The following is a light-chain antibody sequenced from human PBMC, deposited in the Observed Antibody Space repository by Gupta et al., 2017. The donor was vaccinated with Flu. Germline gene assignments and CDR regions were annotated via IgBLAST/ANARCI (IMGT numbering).Light chain of an antibody. CDR2: LGS. J-gene: IGKJ2*01. CDR3: MQALQTPPT. CDR1: QSLLHSNGYNY. V-gene: IGKV2-28*01. Sequence: GDPASISCRSSQSLLHSNGYNYLDWYLQKPGQSPQLLIYLGSNRASGVPDRFSGSGSGTDFTLKISRVEAEDVGVYYCMQALQTPPTFGQGTKVEIK.